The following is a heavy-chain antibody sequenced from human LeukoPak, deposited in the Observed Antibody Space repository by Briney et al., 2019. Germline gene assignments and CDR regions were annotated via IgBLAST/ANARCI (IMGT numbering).Heavy chain of an antibody. CDR1: GGSISSYY. CDR2: IYYSGST. CDR3: ARSYYYYYMDV. Sequence: SETLSLTCTVSGGSISSYYWSWIRQPPGKGLEWMGYIYYSGSTNYNPSLKSRVTISVDTSKNQFSLKLSSVTAADTAVYYCARSYYYYYMDVWGKGTTVTVSS. J-gene: IGHJ6*03. V-gene: IGHV4-59*01.